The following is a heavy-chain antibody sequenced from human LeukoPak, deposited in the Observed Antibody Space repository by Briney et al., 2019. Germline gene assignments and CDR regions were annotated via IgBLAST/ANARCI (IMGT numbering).Heavy chain of an antibody. CDR3: ARARSSSGNWFDP. D-gene: IGHD6-6*01. Sequence: GGSLRLSCAASGFTFSSYGIHWVRQAPGKGLEWVAVIWYDGSNKYYADSVKGRFTISRDNSKNTLYLQMNSLRAEDTAVYYCARARSSSGNWFDPWGQGTLVTVSS. CDR1: GFTFSSYG. J-gene: IGHJ5*02. V-gene: IGHV3-33*01. CDR2: IWYDGSNK.